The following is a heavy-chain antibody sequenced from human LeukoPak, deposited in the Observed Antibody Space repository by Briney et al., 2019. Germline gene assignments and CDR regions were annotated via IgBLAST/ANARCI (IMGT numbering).Heavy chain of an antibody. J-gene: IGHJ4*02. V-gene: IGHV3-23*01. CDR1: GFTFSSYA. Sequence: GGSLRLSCAASGFTFSSYAMSWVRQAPGKGLEWVSAISGDGGSAYYSDSVKGRFTISRDNSKNRLYLQMHSLRAEDTAVYYCAKMGYYESSDFFDYWGQGTLVTVSS. CDR2: ISGDGGSA. CDR3: AKMGYYESSDFFDY. D-gene: IGHD3-22*01.